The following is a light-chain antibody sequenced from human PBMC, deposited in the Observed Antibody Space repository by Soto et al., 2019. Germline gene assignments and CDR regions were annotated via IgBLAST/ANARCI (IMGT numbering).Light chain of an antibody. CDR1: QRLASNY. CDR3: QQYGSSGT. CDR2: GVS. V-gene: IGKV3-20*01. J-gene: IGKJ1*01. Sequence: EIELTQSPGTLSLSPGERATLSCRASQRLASNYLAWYQQRPGQAPRLLLYGVSSRATGIPDRFSGSGSGTEFTLTISSLQSEDFAVYYCQQYGSSGTFGQGTKVDI.